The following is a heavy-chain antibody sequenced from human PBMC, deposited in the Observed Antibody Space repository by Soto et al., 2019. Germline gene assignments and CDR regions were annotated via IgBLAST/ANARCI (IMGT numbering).Heavy chain of an antibody. V-gene: IGHV3-23*01. CDR2: ISGSGGST. CDR3: AKYDFWSGYPRRDYYYGMDV. CDR1: GFTFSSYA. Sequence: GGSLRLSCAASGFTFSSYAMSWVRQAPGKGLEWVSAISGSGGSTYYADSVKGRFTISRDNSKNTLYLQMNSLRAEDTAVYYCAKYDFWSGYPRRDYYYGMDVWGQGTTVTVSS. J-gene: IGHJ6*02. D-gene: IGHD3-3*01.